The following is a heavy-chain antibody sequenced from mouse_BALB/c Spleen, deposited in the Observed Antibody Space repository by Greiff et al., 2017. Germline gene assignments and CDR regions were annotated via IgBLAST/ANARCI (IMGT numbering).Heavy chain of an antibody. CDR2: INPSNGRT. CDR3: ARDPDY. V-gene: IGHV1S81*02. CDR1: GYTFTSYW. J-gene: IGHJ2*01. Sequence: QVQLQQSGAELVKPGASVKLSCKASGYTFTSYWMHWVKQRPGQGLEWIGEINPSNGRTNYNEKFKSKATLTVDKSSSTAYMQLSSLTSEDSAVYYCARDPDYWGQGTTLTVSS.